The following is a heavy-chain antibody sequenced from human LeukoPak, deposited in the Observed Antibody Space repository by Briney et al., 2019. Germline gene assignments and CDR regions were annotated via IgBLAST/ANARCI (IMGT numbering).Heavy chain of an antibody. Sequence: QTGGSLRLSCAASGFTFSNAWMSWVRQAPGKGLEWVGRIKSKTDGGTTDYAAPAKGRFTISRDDSKNTLYLQMNSLKTEDTAVYYCTTLGHFPPSDICSSTSCLTDYWGQGTLVTVSS. V-gene: IGHV3-15*01. CDR1: GFTFSNAW. CDR3: TTLGHFPPSDICSSTSCLTDY. D-gene: IGHD2-2*01. J-gene: IGHJ4*02. CDR2: IKSKTDGGTT.